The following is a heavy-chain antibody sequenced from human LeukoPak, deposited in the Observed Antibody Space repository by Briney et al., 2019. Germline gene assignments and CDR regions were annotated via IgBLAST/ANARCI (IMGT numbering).Heavy chain of an antibody. V-gene: IGHV4-59*08. CDR1: GGSINSPY. D-gene: IGHD3-3*02. CDR3: ARPLAGLAPPGFIDS. CDR2: IYYGGST. Sequence: SETLSLTCTVSGGSINSPYWTWIRQPPGKGLEWIGYIYYGGSTDYSPSLKSRATISLDTSKDQFSLHLTSVTAADTAVYYCARPLAGLAPPGFIDSWGQGTLVTVSS. J-gene: IGHJ4*02.